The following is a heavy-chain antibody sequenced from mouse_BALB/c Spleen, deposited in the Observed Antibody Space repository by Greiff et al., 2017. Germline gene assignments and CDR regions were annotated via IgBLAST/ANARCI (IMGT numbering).Heavy chain of an antibody. J-gene: IGHJ2*01. CDR3: ARGGGYYDY. CDR2: ISSGGST. D-gene: IGHD1-1*01. CDR1: GFTFSSYA. V-gene: IGHV5-6-5*01. Sequence: EVQRVESGGGLVKPGGSLKLSCAASGFTFSSYAMSWVRQTPEKRLEWVASISSGGSTYYPDSVKGRFTISRDNARNILYLQMSSLRSEDTAMYYCARGGGYYDYWGQGTTLTVSS.